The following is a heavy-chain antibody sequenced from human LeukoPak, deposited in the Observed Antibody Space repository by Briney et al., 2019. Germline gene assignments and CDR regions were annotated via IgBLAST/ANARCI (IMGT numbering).Heavy chain of an antibody. J-gene: IGHJ6*02. V-gene: IGHV3-48*04. CDR3: ARLKSPLYGMDV. CDR2: ISSSGSTI. Sequence: GGSLRLSCAASGFTFSSYWMSWVRQAPGKGLEWVSYISSSGSTIYYADSVKGRFTISRDNAKNSLYLQMNSLRAEDTAVYYCARLKSPLYGMDVWGQGTTVTVSS. CDR1: GFTFSSYW.